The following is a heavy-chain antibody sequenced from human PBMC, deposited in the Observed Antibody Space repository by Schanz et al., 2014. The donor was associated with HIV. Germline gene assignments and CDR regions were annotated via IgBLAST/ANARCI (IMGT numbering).Heavy chain of an antibody. CDR2: IMPKFGTE. V-gene: IGHV1-69*01. Sequence: QVQLVQSGAEVKKPGASVKVSCKASGYSFTSNFIHWVRQAPGQGLEWLGLIMPKFGTENYAQKYQGRVTLTADATTAYMDLSSLKFEDTAVYYCVRVANYDGDDYYQRSHFDLWGQGTLVTVSS. D-gene: IGHD3-22*01. CDR1: GYSFTSNF. CDR3: VRVANYDGDDYYQRSHFDL. J-gene: IGHJ4*02.